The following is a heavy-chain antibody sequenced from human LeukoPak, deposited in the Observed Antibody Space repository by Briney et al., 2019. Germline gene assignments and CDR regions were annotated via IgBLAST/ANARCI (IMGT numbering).Heavy chain of an antibody. CDR3: ARGTRGSYFYYYYGMDV. V-gene: IGHV3-66*01. D-gene: IGHD1-26*01. J-gene: IGHJ6*02. CDR1: GFTVSSNY. Sequence: GGSLRLSCAASGFTVSSNYMSWVRQAPGKGLEWVSVFYSGGSTYYADSVKGRFTISRDNSKNTLYLQMNSLRAEDTAVYYCARGTRGSYFYYYYGMDVWGQGTTVTVSS. CDR2: FYSGGST.